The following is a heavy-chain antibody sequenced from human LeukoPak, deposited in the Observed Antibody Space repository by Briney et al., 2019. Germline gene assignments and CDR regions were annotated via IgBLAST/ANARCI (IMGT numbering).Heavy chain of an antibody. Sequence: KPSETLSLTCTVSGGSISSSSAYWSWIRQPPGKGLEWIGYVYYSGNTGSTNYNPSLRSRVTMSLDTSKNQFSLTLTSVTAADTAVYYCATSMTGDVYFDYWGQGALVTFSS. CDR2: VYYSGNTGST. CDR3: ATSMTGDVYFDY. J-gene: IGHJ4*02. CDR1: GGSISSSSAY. V-gene: IGHV4-61*01. D-gene: IGHD7-27*01.